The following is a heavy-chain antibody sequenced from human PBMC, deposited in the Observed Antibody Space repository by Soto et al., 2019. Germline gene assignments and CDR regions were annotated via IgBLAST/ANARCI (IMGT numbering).Heavy chain of an antibody. J-gene: IGHJ4*02. D-gene: IGHD6-19*01. CDR2: ITSDTKTI. V-gene: IGHV3-48*02. CDR3: ARSVEGHFDY. Sequence: EVELVESGGALVQPGGSLRLSCVPSGFKFSIYSVNWVRQAPGKGLEWSAYITSDTKTIKYGDSVKGRFTISRDNARNSVFLQMNSLSDEDTAVYYCARSVEGHFDYWGQGTVVTVSS. CDR1: GFKFSIYS.